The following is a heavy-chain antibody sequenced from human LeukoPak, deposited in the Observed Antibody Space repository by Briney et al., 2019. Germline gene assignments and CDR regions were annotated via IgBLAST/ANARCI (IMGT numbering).Heavy chain of an antibody. D-gene: IGHD1-26*01. V-gene: IGHV4-59*01. J-gene: IGHJ4*02. Sequence: KPSETLSLTCTVSGGSISSYYWSWIRQPPGKGLEWIGYIYYSGSTNYNPSLKSRVTISVGTSKNQFSLKLSSVTAADTAVYYCARDPGGRELGLFDYWGQGTLVTVSS. CDR3: ARDPGGRELGLFDY. CDR2: IYYSGST. CDR1: GGSISSYY.